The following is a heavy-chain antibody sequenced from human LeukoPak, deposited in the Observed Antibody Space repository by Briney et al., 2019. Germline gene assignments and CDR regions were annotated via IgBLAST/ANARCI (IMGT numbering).Heavy chain of an antibody. V-gene: IGHV4-38-2*02. CDR2: IYHTGST. CDR1: GDSISTGNY. J-gene: IGHJ4*02. CDR3: ASHTGWLPRRYFDY. Sequence: SETLSLICTVSGDSISTGNYWGWIRQPPGKGLEWIGSIYHTGSTYYNLSLKSRVTISVDTSNNQFSLKLSSVTAADTAVYYCASHTGWLPRRYFDYWGQGTLVTVSS. D-gene: IGHD6-19*01.